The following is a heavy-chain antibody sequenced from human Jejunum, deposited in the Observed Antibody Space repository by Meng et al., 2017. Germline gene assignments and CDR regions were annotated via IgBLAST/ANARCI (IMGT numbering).Heavy chain of an antibody. D-gene: IGHD1-26*01. CDR3: AREVGPYQYYYGLDV. CDR1: GFTFSDYA. Sequence: GESLKISCAASGFTFSDYAVNWVRQAPGKGLEGVSSISSRYIYIYYSDSVKGRFTISRDKAKNSLYLQMNSLRAEDTAVYYCAREVGPYQYYYGLDVWGQGTTVTVSS. V-gene: IGHV3-21*06. CDR2: ISSRYIYI. J-gene: IGHJ6*02.